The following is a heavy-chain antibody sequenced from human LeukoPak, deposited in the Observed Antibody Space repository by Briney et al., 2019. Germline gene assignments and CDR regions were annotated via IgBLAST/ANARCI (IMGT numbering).Heavy chain of an antibody. D-gene: IGHD1-1*01. CDR2: MNPNSGNT. V-gene: IGHV1-8*01. Sequence: ASVKVSCKASGYTFTSYDINWVRQATGQGLEWMGWMNPNSGNTGYAQKFQGRVNMTRNTSITTAYMELSSLRSEDTAMYYCARGPTGTHHYYMDVWGKGTTVTVSS. CDR3: ARGPTGTHHYYMDV. J-gene: IGHJ6*03. CDR1: GYTFTSYD.